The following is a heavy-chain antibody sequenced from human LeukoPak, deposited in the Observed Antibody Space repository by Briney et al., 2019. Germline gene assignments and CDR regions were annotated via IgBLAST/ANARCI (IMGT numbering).Heavy chain of an antibody. CDR3: ARGRTVTAYNWFDP. V-gene: IGHV3-48*03. CDR1: GFTFSSYE. Sequence: PGGSLRLSCAASGFTFSSYEMNWVRQAPGKGLERVSYISSSGSTIYYADSVKGRFTISRDNAKNSLYLQMNSLRAEDTAVYYCARGRTVTAYNWFDPWGQGTLVTVSS. D-gene: IGHD4-11*01. CDR2: ISSSGSTI. J-gene: IGHJ5*02.